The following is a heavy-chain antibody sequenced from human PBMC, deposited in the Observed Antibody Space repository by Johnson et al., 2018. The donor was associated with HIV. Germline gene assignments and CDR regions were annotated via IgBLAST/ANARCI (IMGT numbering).Heavy chain of an antibody. J-gene: IGHJ3*02. V-gene: IGHV3-30*02. Sequence: QVQLVESGGGVVQPGGSLRLSCAASGFTFSSYGMHWVRQAPGKGLEWVAFIRYDGSNKYYADSVKGRLTISRDNSTNTLYLQMNSVRAEATAVHYCAKDWAYSSSWYDEGLAFDIWGQGTMVTVSS. CDR3: AKDWAYSSSWYDEGLAFDI. D-gene: IGHD6-13*01. CDR1: GFTFSSYG. CDR2: IRYDGSNK.